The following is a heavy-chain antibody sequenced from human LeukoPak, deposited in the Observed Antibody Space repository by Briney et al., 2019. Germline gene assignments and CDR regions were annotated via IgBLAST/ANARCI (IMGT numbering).Heavy chain of an antibody. CDR1: GYSISSGYY. D-gene: IGHD2-2*01. CDR3: ARLFEPPMIVVVPAAPDY. Sequence: SETLSLTCAVSGYSISSGYYWGWIRQPPGKGLEWIGSIYHSGSTYYNPSLKSRVTISVDTSKNQFSLKLSSVTAADTAVYYCARLFEPPMIVVVPAAPDYWGQGTLVIVSS. V-gene: IGHV4-38-2*01. CDR2: IYHSGST. J-gene: IGHJ4*02.